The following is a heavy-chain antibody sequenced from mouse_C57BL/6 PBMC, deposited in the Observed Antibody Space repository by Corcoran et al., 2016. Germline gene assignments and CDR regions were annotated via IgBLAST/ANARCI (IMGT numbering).Heavy chain of an antibody. Sequence: EVQLQQSGPVLVKPGASVKMSCKASGYTFTDYYMNWVKQSNGKSLEWIGVINPYNGGTSYNQKFKGKATLTVDKSSSTAYMELNSLTSEDSAVYYCARGDSSGYGAMDYWGQGTSVTVSS. CDR2: INPYNGGT. V-gene: IGHV1-19*01. J-gene: IGHJ4*01. CDR1: GYTFTDYY. CDR3: ARGDSSGYGAMDY. D-gene: IGHD3-2*02.